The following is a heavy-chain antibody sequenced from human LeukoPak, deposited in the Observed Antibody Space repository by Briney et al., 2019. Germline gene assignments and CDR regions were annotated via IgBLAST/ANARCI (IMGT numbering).Heavy chain of an antibody. CDR1: GYTLTELS. Sequence: ASVKVSCKVSGYTLTELSMLWVRQAPGKGLEWMGGFDPEDGETIYAQKFQGRVTMTEDTSTDTAYMELSSLRSEDTAVYYCAISSSWYENWFDPWGQGTLVTVSS. D-gene: IGHD6-13*01. V-gene: IGHV1-24*01. J-gene: IGHJ5*02. CDR3: AISSSWYENWFDP. CDR2: FDPEDGET.